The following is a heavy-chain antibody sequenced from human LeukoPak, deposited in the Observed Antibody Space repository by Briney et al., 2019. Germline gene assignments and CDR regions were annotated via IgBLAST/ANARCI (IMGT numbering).Heavy chain of an antibody. CDR1: GYSISSGYY. Sequence: SETLSLTCTVSGYSISSGYYWGWIRQPPGKGLEWIGSIYHSGSTYYNPSLKSRVTISVDTSKNQFSLKLSSVTTADTAVYYCAAGGAYIDYWGQGTLVTVSS. CDR2: IYHSGST. V-gene: IGHV4-38-2*02. D-gene: IGHD3-10*01. J-gene: IGHJ4*02. CDR3: AAGGAYIDY.